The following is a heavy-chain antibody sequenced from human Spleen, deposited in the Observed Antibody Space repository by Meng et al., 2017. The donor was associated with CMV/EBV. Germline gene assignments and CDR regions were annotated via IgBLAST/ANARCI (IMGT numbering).Heavy chain of an antibody. J-gene: IGHJ6*02. CDR2: ISAYNGNT. CDR3: ARDLATAYCSSTSCSTVPYYYGMDV. CDR1: GYTFTSYG. D-gene: IGHD2-2*02. V-gene: IGHV1-18*01. Sequence: ASVKVSCKDSGYTFTSYGISGVRQAPGQGLEWMGWISAYNGNTNYAQKLQGRVTMTTDTSTSTAYMELRSLRSDDTAAYYCARDLATAYCSSTSCSTVPYYYGMDVWGQGTTVTVSS.